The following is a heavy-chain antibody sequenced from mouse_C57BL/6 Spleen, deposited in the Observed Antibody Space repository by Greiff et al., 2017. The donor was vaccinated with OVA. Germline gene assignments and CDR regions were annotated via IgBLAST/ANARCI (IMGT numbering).Heavy chain of an antibody. J-gene: IGHJ1*03. CDR2: IDPSDSYT. Sequence: VKLVESGAELVMPGASVKLSCKASGYTFTSYWMHWVKQRPGQGLEWIGEIDPSDSYTNYNQKFKGKSTLTVDKSSSTAYMQLSILTSEDSAVDDCARDYYDSRYFDVWGTGTTVTVSS. CDR3: ARDYYDSRYFDV. V-gene: IGHV1-69*01. D-gene: IGHD1-1*01. CDR1: GYTFTSYW.